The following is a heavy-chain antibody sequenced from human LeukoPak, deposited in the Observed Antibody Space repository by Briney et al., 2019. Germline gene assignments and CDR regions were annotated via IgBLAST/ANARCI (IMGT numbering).Heavy chain of an antibody. D-gene: IGHD3-9*01. CDR2: ISRTSAYI. CDR3: ARETGYKTEQDLDY. CDR1: GFTFSSYA. V-gene: IGHV3-21*01. Sequence: PGGSLTLSCSASGFTFSSYAMKWVRQAPGKGLEGVSAISRTSAYIYYSDSVKGRFTISRDNAKNSLYLQMNSLRAEDTAVYYCARETGYKTEQDLDYWGQGTLVTVSS. J-gene: IGHJ4*02.